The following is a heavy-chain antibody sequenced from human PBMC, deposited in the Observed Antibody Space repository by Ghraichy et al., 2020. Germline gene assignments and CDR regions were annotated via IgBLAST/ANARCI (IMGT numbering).Heavy chain of an antibody. CDR3: AREVFQNGMDV. J-gene: IGHJ6*02. CDR2: ISSDSSYI. V-gene: IGHV3-21*01. CDR1: GFTFSSSS. Sequence: GGSLRLSCAASGFTFSSSSMSWVRQAPGKGLEWVSSISSDSSYIYYADSVKGRFTISRDNAKNSLYLQMNSLRAEDTAVYSCAREVFQNGMDVWGQGTPVTDSS.